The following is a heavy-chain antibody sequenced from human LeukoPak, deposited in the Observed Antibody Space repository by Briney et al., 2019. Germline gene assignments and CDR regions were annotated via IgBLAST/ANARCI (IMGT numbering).Heavy chain of an antibody. V-gene: IGHV4-59*08. D-gene: IGHD2-2*02. Sequence: SETLSLTCTVSGGSLSSYYWSWIRQPPGKGLEWIGYIYYSGSTNHNPSLKSRVTISIDTSKNQFSLKLSSVTAADTAVYYCARLAEGYCSSTSCYTVTPYYYYMDVWGKGTTVTVSS. CDR3: ARLAEGYCSSTSCYTVTPYYYYMDV. CDR1: GGSLSSYY. CDR2: IYYSGST. J-gene: IGHJ6*03.